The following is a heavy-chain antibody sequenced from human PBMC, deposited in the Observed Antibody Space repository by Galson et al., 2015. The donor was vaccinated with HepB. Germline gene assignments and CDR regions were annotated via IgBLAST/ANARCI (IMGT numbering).Heavy chain of an antibody. D-gene: IGHD4-17*01. V-gene: IGHV3-11*06. CDR3: ASHTRGDYGAGY. CDR2: ISHSDSHSDTYT. J-gene: IGHJ4*02. Sequence: SLRLSCAASGFTFSDYYMSWIRQAPGKGLEWVSYISHSDSHSDTYTKYADSVKGRFTISRDNAKKSMYLQMNSLRVEDTAVYYCASHTRGDYGAGYWGQGTLVTVST. CDR1: GFTFSDYY.